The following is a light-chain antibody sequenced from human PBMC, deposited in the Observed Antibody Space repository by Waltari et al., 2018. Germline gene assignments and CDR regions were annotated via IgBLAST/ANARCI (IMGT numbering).Light chain of an antibody. CDR3: SSYAGSNMVI. CDR2: EVS. CDR1: SSDVGGYNY. V-gene: IGLV2-8*01. J-gene: IGLJ2*01. Sequence: QSALTQPPSASGSPGQSVTISCTGASSDVGGYNYVSWYQQYPGKAPKLIIYEVSKRPSGVPDRFSGSKSGNTASLTVSGLQAEDEADYYCSSYAGSNMVIFGGGTKLTVL.